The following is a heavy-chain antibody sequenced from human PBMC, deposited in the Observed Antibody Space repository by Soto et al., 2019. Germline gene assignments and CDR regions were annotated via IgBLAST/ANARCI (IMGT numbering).Heavy chain of an antibody. D-gene: IGHD1-1*01. CDR2: IYHTGST. Sequence: KTSETLSLTCSVSVGSISTVGHYWTWIRHPPGKGLEWIGSIYHTGSTYYSKSLRSRLTMSVDTSKSQFSLRLSSVTAADTAVYYCARATRTLRSRNCDYWGQGSLVTVSS. CDR3: ARATRTLRSRNCDY. V-gene: IGHV4-31*03. J-gene: IGHJ4*02. CDR1: VGSISTVGHY.